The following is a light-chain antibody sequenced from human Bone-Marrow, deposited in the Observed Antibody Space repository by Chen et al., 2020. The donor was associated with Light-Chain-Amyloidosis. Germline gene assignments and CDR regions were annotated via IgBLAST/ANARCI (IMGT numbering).Light chain of an antibody. Sequence: EIVFPLPPGTLSWSPGEGANLSCSASQTISSNSLTWYQQRFGPAPRLLIYGSSSRATGIPDRVTGSGSGTDFTLTINRLEPEDFGMYYCQEYGTSPLTFGGGTKVEIK. CDR1: QTISSNS. CDR3: QEYGTSPLT. V-gene: IGKV3-20*01. J-gene: IGKJ4*01. CDR2: GSS.